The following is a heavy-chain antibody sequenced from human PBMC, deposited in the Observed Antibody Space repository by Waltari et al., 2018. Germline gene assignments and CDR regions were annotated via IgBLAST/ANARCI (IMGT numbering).Heavy chain of an antibody. D-gene: IGHD1-1*01. V-gene: IGHV1-24*01. CDR1: GYTLIEFS. CDR2: VDPEDGET. J-gene: IGHJ4*02. Sequence: QVQLVQSGAEVKKTGASVKVSCKVSGYTLIEFSMHWVRLAPGKGLEWMGGVDPEDGETIYEQMLQGRVTMTLETSTNTAYMELTSLRSEDTAGYYCATEVEMSASGQLDYWGQGTLVTVAS. CDR3: ATEVEMSASGQLDY.